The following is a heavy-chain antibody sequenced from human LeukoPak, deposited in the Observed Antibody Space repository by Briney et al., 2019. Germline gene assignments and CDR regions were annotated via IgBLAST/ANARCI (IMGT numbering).Heavy chain of an antibody. D-gene: IGHD1-26*01. CDR3: AKDWGSGSYQPDAFDI. CDR1: GFAFSDYA. Sequence: GGSLRLSCAASGFAFSDYAMNWVRQAPGKGLEWVSAISGSGGSTYYADSVKGRFTISRDNSKNTLYLQMNSLRAEDTAVYYCAKDWGSGSYQPDAFDIWGQGTMVTVSS. J-gene: IGHJ3*02. V-gene: IGHV3-23*01. CDR2: ISGSGGST.